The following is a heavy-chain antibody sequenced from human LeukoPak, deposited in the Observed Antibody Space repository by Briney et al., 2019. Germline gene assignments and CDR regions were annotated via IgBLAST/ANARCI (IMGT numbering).Heavy chain of an antibody. J-gene: IGHJ4*02. CDR1: GGSISSSSYY. CDR2: IYYSGST. V-gene: IGHV4-39*01. Sequence: PSETLSLTCTVSGGSISSSSYYWGWIRQPPGKGLEWIGSIYYSGSTYYNPSLKSRVTISVDTSKNQFSLKLSSVTAADTAVYYCARQSIAVAGPIDYWGQGTLVTVSS. CDR3: ARQSIAVAGPIDY. D-gene: IGHD6-19*01.